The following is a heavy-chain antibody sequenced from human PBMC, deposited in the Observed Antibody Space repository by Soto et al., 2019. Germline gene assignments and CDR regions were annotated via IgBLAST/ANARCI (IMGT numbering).Heavy chain of an antibody. CDR3: ARGSFSSSSSWFGP. Sequence: SETLSLTCTVSGGSISSDANFWSWIRQLPGRGLEWIGYISYTGRTYYTPSLNSRLTISLETSKSLFSLRLSAVTAADTAVYFCARGSFSSSSSWFGPWGQGT. V-gene: IGHV4-31*02. CDR2: ISYTGRT. J-gene: IGHJ5*02. D-gene: IGHD6-6*01. CDR1: GGSISSDANF.